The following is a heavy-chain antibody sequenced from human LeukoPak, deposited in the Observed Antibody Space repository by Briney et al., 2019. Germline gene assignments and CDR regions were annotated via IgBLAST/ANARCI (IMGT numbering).Heavy chain of an antibody. CDR2: IYYSGST. CDR1: GGSISSSSYY. CDR3: ARVWEDYGDSSSFDH. J-gene: IGHJ4*02. V-gene: IGHV4-39*07. Sequence: KTSETLSLTCTVSGGSISSSSYYWGWIRQPPGKGLEWIGSIYYSGSTYYNPSLKSRVTISVDTSKNQFSLKLYSVTAADSAVYYCARVWEDYGDSSSFDHWGQGTLVIVSS. D-gene: IGHD4-17*01.